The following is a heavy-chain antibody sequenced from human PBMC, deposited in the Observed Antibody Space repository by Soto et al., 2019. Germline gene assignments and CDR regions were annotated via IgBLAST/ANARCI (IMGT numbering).Heavy chain of an antibody. D-gene: IGHD5-12*01. CDR1: GGSVSSGSYY. CDR3: ARAEMATITAGY. Sequence: QVQLQESGPGLVKPSETLSLTCTVSGGSVSSGSYYWSWIRQPPGKGLEWIGYIYYSGSTNYNPSLKSRVTISVDTSKNQFSLKLSSVTAADTAVYYCARAEMATITAGYWGQGTLVTVSS. CDR2: IYYSGST. V-gene: IGHV4-61*01. J-gene: IGHJ4*02.